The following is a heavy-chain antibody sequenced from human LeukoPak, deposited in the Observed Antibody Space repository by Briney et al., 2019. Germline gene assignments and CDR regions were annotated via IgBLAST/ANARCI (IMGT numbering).Heavy chain of an antibody. CDR3: ARGSTIAVAGIDY. V-gene: IGHV4-34*01. Sequence: SETLSLTCAVYGRSFSGYYWSWIRQPPGKGLEWIGEINHSGSTNYNPSLKSRVTISVDTSKNQFSLKLSSVTAADTAVYYCARGSTIAVAGIDYWGQGTLVTVSS. J-gene: IGHJ4*02. D-gene: IGHD6-19*01. CDR2: INHSGST. CDR1: GRSFSGYY.